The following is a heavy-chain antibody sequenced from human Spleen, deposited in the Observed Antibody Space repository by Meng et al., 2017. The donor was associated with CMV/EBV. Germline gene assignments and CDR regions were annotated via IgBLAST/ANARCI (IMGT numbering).Heavy chain of an antibody. CDR3: ARVSGYCSTNICQWVGGEGHYYYGMDV. CDR2: VSYDGYDK. CDR1: GFTFSSYA. D-gene: IGHD2-2*01. V-gene: IGHV3-30-3*01. J-gene: IGHJ6*02. Sequence: LSLTCAASGFTFSSYAMHWVRQAPGQGLQWVALVSYDGYDKYYADSVKGRFTITRDNAKNSLYLQMNSLRAEDTAVYYCARVSGYCSTNICQWVGGEGHYYYGMDVWGQGTTVTVSS.